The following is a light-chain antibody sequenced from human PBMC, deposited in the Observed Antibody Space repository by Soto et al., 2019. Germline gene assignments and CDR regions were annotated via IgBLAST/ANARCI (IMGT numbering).Light chain of an antibody. J-gene: IGKJ1*01. CDR1: QSISSW. CDR2: KAS. Sequence: DIQMTQSPSTVSASVGDRVTITCRASQSISSWLAWYQQKPGKAPKLLIQKASSLESGVPSRFSGSGSGTEFTLAISSLQPDDFALYFCQQYNNWPPDRTFGQGTKVEIK. CDR3: QQYNNWPPDRT. V-gene: IGKV1-5*03.